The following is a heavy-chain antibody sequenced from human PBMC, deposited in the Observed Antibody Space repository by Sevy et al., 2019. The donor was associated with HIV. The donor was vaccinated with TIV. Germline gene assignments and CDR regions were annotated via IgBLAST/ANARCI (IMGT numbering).Heavy chain of an antibody. CDR1: GFTFSSYA. CDR2: ISYDGSNK. Sequence: GGSLRLSCAASGFTFSSYAMHWVRQAPGKGLEWAAVISYDGSNKYYADSVKGRFTISRDNSKNTLYLQMNSLRAEDTAVYYCARAPGHSGSYYIFDYWGQGTLVTVSS. V-gene: IGHV3-30-3*01. J-gene: IGHJ4*02. D-gene: IGHD1-26*01. CDR3: ARAPGHSGSYYIFDY.